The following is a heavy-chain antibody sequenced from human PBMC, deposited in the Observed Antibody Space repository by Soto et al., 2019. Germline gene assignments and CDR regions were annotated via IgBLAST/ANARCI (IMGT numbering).Heavy chain of an antibody. J-gene: IGHJ4*02. D-gene: IGHD2-21*02. CDR2: IIPIFGTA. CDR3: ARAYCGGDCYHFDY. Sequence: SVKVSCKASGGTFSSYAISWLRQSAGQGLEWMGGIIPIFGTANYAQKFQGRVTITADESTSTAYMELSSLRSEDTAVYYCARAYCGGDCYHFDYWGQGTLVTVSS. V-gene: IGHV1-69*13. CDR1: GGTFSSYA.